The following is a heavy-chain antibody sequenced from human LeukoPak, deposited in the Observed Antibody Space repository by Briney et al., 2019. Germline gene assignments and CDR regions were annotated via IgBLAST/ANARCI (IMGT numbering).Heavy chain of an antibody. CDR1: GFTFSSYA. Sequence: GGSLRLSCAASGFTFSSYAMSWVRQAPGKGLEWVSAISGSSGSTYYADSVKGRFTISRDNSKNTLYLQMNSLRAEDTAVYYCAKVSRYQLLFSYFDYWGQGTLVTVSS. V-gene: IGHV3-23*01. CDR2: ISGSSGST. J-gene: IGHJ4*02. D-gene: IGHD2-2*01. CDR3: AKVSRYQLLFSYFDY.